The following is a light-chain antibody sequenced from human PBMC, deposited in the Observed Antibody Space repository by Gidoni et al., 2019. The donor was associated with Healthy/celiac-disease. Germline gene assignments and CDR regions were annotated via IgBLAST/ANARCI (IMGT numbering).Light chain of an antibody. CDR1: QSVSSY. CDR3: QQRSNWPPLT. J-gene: IGKJ4*01. V-gene: IGKV3-11*01. CDR2: DAS. Sequence: EIVLTKSPATLSLSPGERATLSCRDSQSVSSYVAWYQQKPGQAPRLLIYDASNRATGIPARFSGSGSGTDFTLSGLEPADFAVYYCQQRSNWPPLTFXGXTKVEIK.